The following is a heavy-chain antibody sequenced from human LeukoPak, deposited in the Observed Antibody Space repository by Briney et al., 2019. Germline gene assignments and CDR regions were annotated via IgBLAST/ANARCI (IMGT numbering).Heavy chain of an antibody. Sequence: ASVKVSCKASGYTFTSYYMHWLRQAPGQGLEWRGIINPSGGITSYAQKFQGRVTMTRDMSTSTVYMELSSLRSEDRAVYYCARLLRSAKWFDPWGQGTLVTVSS. CDR2: INPSGGIT. J-gene: IGHJ5*02. V-gene: IGHV1-46*01. D-gene: IGHD3-3*01. CDR3: ARLLRSAKWFDP. CDR1: GYTFTSYY.